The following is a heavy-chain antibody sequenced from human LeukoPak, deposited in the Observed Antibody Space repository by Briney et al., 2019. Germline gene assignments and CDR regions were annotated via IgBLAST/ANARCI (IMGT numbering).Heavy chain of an antibody. J-gene: IGHJ6*02. V-gene: IGHV3-30-3*01. CDR3: ARDRVPSDIVVVPAKHYGMDV. D-gene: IGHD2-2*01. CDR1: GLTFSSYA. CDR2: ISYDGSNK. Sequence: GGSLRLSCAASGLTFSSYAMHWVRQAPGKGLEWVAVISYDGSNKYYADSVKGRFTISRDNSKNTLYLQMNSLRAEDTAVYYCARDRVPSDIVVVPAKHYGMDVWGQGTTVTVSS.